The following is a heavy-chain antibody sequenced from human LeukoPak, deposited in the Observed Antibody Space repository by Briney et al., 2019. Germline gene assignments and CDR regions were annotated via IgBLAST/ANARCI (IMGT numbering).Heavy chain of an antibody. J-gene: IGHJ4*02. V-gene: IGHV3-11*01. D-gene: IGHD3-10*01. CDR3: ARCRIGELSTFDY. CDR2: VSSSGGTI. CDR1: GFTFSDYH. Sequence: GGSLRLSCAASGFTFSDYHMSWIRQASGKGLEWVSYVSSSGGTISYADSVKGRFSISRDNAKKSLYLQMNSLRAEDTAVYYCARCRIGELSTFDYWGQGTLVTVSS.